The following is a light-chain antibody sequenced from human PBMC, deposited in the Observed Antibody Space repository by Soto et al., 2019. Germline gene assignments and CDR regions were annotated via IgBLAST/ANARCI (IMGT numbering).Light chain of an antibody. V-gene: IGKV3-20*01. CDR2: GAS. CDR3: QQYGSLPWT. CDR1: QSVSSSY. Sequence: EIVLTQSPGTLSLSPGERATLSCRASQSVSSSYLAWYQQKPGQTPRLLISGASSRATGIPHRFSGSGSGTDFTLTISRLEPEDFAVYYCQQYGSLPWTFGQGTKVEIK. J-gene: IGKJ1*01.